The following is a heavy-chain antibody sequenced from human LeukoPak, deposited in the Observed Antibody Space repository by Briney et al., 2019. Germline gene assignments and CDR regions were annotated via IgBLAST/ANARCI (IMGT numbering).Heavy chain of an antibody. CDR2: IWYDGNNK. J-gene: IGHJ4*02. V-gene: IGHV3-33*06. CDR1: GFTFSSYG. Sequence: GGSLRLSCAASGFTFSSYGMHWVRQAPGKGLEWVAVIWYDGNNKNYADSVKGRFTISRDNSKNTLYLQMNSLRAADTAVYYCAKDQNSAHYFDYWGQGTLVTVSS. D-gene: IGHD1-26*01. CDR3: AKDQNSAHYFDY.